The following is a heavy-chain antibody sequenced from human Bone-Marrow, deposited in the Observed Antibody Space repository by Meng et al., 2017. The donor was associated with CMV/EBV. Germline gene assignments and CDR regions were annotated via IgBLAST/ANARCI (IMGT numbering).Heavy chain of an antibody. CDR3: ARIDCSSTSCYAYMDGMDV. V-gene: IGHV1-69*10. D-gene: IGHD2-2*01. J-gene: IGHJ6*02. CDR1: GGTFSSYA. CDR2: IIPILGIA. Sequence: SVKVSCKASGGTFSSYAISWVRQAPGQGLEWMGGIIPILGIANYAQKFQGRVTITADKSTSTAYMELSSLRSEDTAVYYCARIDCSSTSCYAYMDGMDVWGQGTTVTVSS.